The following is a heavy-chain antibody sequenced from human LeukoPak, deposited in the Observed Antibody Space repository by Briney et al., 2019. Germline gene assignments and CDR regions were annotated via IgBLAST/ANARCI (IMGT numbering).Heavy chain of an antibody. CDR2: IFPGNYDT. Sequence: HGALLQFSSQSSGSTFSNDWIVGVRPPPGKGLEWMGIIFPGNYDTRYSPSFQGLVTISADKSINTAYLQWSSVKASDTAIYYCARESRLTYPDYWGQGTLASVSA. CDR3: ARESRLTYPDY. V-gene: IGHV5-51*01. CDR1: GSTFSNDW. D-gene: IGHD6-6*01. J-gene: IGHJ4*02.